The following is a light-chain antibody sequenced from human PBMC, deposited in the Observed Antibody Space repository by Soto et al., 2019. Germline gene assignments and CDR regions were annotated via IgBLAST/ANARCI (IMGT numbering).Light chain of an antibody. CDR2: EVS. J-gene: IGLJ1*01. V-gene: IGLV2-14*03. CDR1: SSDVGAYDY. CDR3: SSYTSSSTRV. Sequence: QSVLTQPASVSGSPGQSITISCTGTSSDVGAYDYVSWYQQHPDKAPKLMIYEVSNRPSGVSNRFSGSKSVNTATLTISGLQADDEAVYYCSSYTSSSTRVFGTGTKVTVL.